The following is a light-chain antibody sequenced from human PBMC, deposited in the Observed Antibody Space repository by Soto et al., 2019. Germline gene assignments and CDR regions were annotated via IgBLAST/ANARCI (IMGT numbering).Light chain of an antibody. Sequence: IQLTQSPSTLSPAVGDSVTITCRASQHIRNLLAWYQQKPGKAPKPLIYDASTLKTGVPSRFSGSGSGSEFNITITGLQPDDFATYFCQQYNTYATFGQGTRLEIK. CDR1: QHIRNL. J-gene: IGKJ5*01. CDR2: DAS. CDR3: QQYNTYAT. V-gene: IGKV1-5*01.